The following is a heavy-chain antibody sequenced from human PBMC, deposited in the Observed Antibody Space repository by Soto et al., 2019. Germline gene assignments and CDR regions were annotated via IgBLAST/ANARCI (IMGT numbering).Heavy chain of an antibody. CDR1: EFTFSRYA. CDR3: ARDRAADFGDYGVGMDV. CDR2: ISGSSSSK. D-gene: IGHD4-17*01. J-gene: IGHJ6*02. V-gene: IGHV3-21*01. Sequence: EVQLVESGGGLVKPGGSLRLSCAASEFTFSRYAMNWVRQAPGKGLEYVSSISGSSSSKYYGDSVKGRFTISRDNAKNSLSLQMNSLRAEDTAVYYCARDRAADFGDYGVGMDVWGQGTTVTVSS.